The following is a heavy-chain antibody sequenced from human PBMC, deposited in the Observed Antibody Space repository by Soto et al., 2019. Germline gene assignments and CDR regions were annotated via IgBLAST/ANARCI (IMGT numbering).Heavy chain of an antibody. J-gene: IGHJ5*02. D-gene: IGHD3-3*01. CDR3: ARDYFSREGFDP. V-gene: IGHV3-21*01. Sequence: GGSLRLSCAASGFTFSSYSMNWVRQAPGKGLEWVSSISSSSSYIYYADSVKGRFTISRDNAKNSLYLQMNSLRAEDTAVYYCARDYFSREGFDPWGQGTLVTVSS. CDR2: ISSSSSYI. CDR1: GFTFSSYS.